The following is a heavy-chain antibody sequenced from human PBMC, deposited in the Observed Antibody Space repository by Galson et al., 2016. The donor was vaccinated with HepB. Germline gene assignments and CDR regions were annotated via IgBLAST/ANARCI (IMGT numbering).Heavy chain of an antibody. CDR3: VRESPGVSSYGSVDY. J-gene: IGHJ4*02. CDR1: GFTFSGYN. Sequence: SLRLSCATSGFTFSGYNMNWVRQALGRRLEWVSHIDSGSTTIFYADSVKGRFTISRDNAKNSLYLQMNSLRAEDTALYYCVRESPGVSSYGSVDYWGQGTLVTVSS. V-gene: IGHV3-48*03. D-gene: IGHD5-18*01. CDR2: IDSGSTTI.